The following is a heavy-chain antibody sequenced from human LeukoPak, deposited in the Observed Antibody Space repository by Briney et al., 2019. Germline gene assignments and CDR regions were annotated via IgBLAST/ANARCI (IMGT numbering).Heavy chain of an antibody. V-gene: IGHV3-15*01. Sequence: GGSLRLSCAASGSTFSDAWMSWVRQAPGKGLEWVGRIKSKTDGGTTDYAAPVKGRFTISRDDSKNTLYLQMNSLKTEDTAVYYCTTRGGSFSIFDYWGQGTLVTVSS. J-gene: IGHJ4*02. D-gene: IGHD1-26*01. CDR3: TTRGGSFSIFDY. CDR2: IKSKTDGGTT. CDR1: GSTFSDAW.